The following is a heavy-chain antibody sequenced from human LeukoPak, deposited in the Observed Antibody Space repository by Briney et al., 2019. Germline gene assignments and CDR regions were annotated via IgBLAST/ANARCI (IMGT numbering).Heavy chain of an antibody. CDR2: MNPNSGNT. Sequence: GSVKVSCKASGYTFTSYDINWVRQATGQGLEWMGWMNPNSGNTGYAQKFQGRVTITRNTSISTAYMELNSLRAEDTAVYYCAKVRLTYGSGNGVWGQGTLVTVSS. CDR3: AKVRLTYGSGNGV. D-gene: IGHD3-10*01. V-gene: IGHV1-8*03. J-gene: IGHJ4*02. CDR1: GYTFTSYD.